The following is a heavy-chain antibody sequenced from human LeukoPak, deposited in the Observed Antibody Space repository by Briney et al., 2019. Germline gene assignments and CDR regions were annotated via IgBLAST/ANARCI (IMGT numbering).Heavy chain of an antibody. CDR2: LKSSGDTT. Sequence: ASVKVSCKTSGYTFTSYHMHWVRQAPGQGLEWVGILKSSGDTTVYAQKLQGRVTVTRDTSTSTVYMELSSLSSEDTALYYCLREEAHTYNFDFWGPGTLVTVSS. D-gene: IGHD5-18*01. J-gene: IGHJ4*02. CDR1: GYTFTSYH. CDR3: LREEAHTYNFDF. V-gene: IGHV1-46*01.